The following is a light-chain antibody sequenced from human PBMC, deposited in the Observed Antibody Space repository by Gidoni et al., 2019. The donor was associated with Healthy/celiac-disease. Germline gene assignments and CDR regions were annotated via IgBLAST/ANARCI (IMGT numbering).Light chain of an antibody. Sequence: EIVLTQSPATLSLSPGERATLSCRASQSVSSYLAWYQPKPGQAPRLLIYAASNRATGIPARFSGSGSGTDFTLTISSLEPEDFAVYYCQQRSNWPALTFGGGTKVEIK. CDR2: AAS. CDR3: QQRSNWPALT. V-gene: IGKV3-11*01. CDR1: QSVSSY. J-gene: IGKJ4*01.